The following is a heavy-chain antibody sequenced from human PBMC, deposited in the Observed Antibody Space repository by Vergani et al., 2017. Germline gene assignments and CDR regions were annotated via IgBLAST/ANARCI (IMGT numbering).Heavy chain of an antibody. J-gene: IGHJ6*02. D-gene: IGHD2-15*01. CDR2: IIPIFGTA. V-gene: IGHV1-69*12. CDR1: GGTFSSYA. Sequence: QVQLVQSGAEVKKPGSSVKVSCKASGGTFSSYAISWVRQAPGQGLEWMGGIIPIFGTANYAQKFQGRVTITADESTSTVYMELSSLRSEDTAVYYCARGLYCSGGSCYFAYYYYGMDVWGQGTTVTVSS. CDR3: ARGLYCSGGSCYFAYYYYGMDV.